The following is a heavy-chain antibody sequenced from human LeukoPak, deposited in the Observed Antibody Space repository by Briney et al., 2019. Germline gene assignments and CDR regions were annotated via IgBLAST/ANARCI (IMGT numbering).Heavy chain of an antibody. CDR1: GFTVSSNY. D-gene: IGHD3-22*01. V-gene: IGHV3-53*01. CDR2: IYSDGNI. Sequence: TGGSLRLSCAASGFTVSSNYMSWVRQAPGKGLEWVSVIYSDGNIYYADSVKGRFTISRDNSKNTMYLQMNSLRAEDTAVYYCATPLDYYDSSGYHQGGDWGQGTLVTVSS. CDR3: ATPLDYYDSSGYHQGGD. J-gene: IGHJ4*02.